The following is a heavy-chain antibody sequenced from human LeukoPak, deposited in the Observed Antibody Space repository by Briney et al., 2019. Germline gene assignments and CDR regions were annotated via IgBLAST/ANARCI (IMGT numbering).Heavy chain of an antibody. CDR1: GYGFSSYW. CDR2: IFPGDSDT. CDR3: ARHVSWGYGDYVDC. D-gene: IGHD4-17*01. Sequence: GESLKISCKGSGYGFSSYWIGWVRQMPGKGLEWMGIIFPGDSDTRYSPSFQGQVTISADKPISTAYLQWSSLKASDTAMYYCARHVSWGYGDYVDCWGQGILVTVSS. J-gene: IGHJ4*02. V-gene: IGHV5-51*01.